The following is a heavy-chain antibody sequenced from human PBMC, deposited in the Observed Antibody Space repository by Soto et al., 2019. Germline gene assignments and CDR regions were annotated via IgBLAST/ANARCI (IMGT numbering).Heavy chain of an antibody. V-gene: IGHV3-74*01. J-gene: IGHJ4*02. CDR1: GFTFSGDG. Sequence: GSLRLSCGAAGFTFSGDGRHWVRQAAGKGLVWVSRINMDGTSTNYADSVKGRFTISRDNAKNTLYLQMNSLRVDDTAVYYCARGPRGLYHHDYWGQGALVTVSS. D-gene: IGHD2-2*01. CDR3: ARGPRGLYHHDY. CDR2: INMDGTST.